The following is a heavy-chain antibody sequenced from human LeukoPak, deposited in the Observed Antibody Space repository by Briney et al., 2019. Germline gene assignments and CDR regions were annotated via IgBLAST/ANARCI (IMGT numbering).Heavy chain of an antibody. CDR2: ISAYNGNT. D-gene: IGHD3-22*01. CDR3: ARDRYYYDSSGYYRLDY. V-gene: IGHV1-18*01. CDR1: GYTFTSYG. Sequence: GASVKVSCKASGYTFTSYGISWVRQAPGQGLEWMGWISAYNGNTNYAQKLQGRVTMTTDTSTSTAYMELRSLRSDDTAVYYCARDRYYYDSSGYYRLDYWGQGTLVTVSS. J-gene: IGHJ4*02.